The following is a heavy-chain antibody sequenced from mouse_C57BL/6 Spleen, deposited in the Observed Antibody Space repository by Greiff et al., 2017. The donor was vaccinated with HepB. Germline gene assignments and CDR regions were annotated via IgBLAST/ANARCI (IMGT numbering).Heavy chain of an antibody. J-gene: IGHJ3*01. Sequence: EWQLRQSGPELVKRGASGKMSCKASGYSFTDYNMNWVKQSNGNSLEWIGVINPNYGTTSYNQKFKGKATLTVDQSSSTAYMQLNSLTSEDSAVYYCARNWDGGLFAYWGQGTLVTVSA. CDR2: INPNYGTT. CDR3: ARNWDGGLFAY. D-gene: IGHD4-1*01. V-gene: IGHV1-39*01. CDR1: GYSFTDYN.